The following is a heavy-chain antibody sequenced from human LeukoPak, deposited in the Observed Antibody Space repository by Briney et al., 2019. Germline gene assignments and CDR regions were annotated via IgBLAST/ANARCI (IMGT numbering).Heavy chain of an antibody. CDR1: GFPFSTYS. CDR3: AKAPVTSCRGAFCYPFDY. D-gene: IGHD2-15*01. Sequence: PGGSLRLSCAASGFPFSTYSMNWVRQAPGKGLEWVSAMSSSDDGRYYAASVRGRLTISRDTSRSTLYLQMNSLRAEDAAVYYCAKAPVTSCRGAFCYPFDYWGQGTLVTVSS. V-gene: IGHV3-23*01. CDR2: MSSSDDGR. J-gene: IGHJ4*02.